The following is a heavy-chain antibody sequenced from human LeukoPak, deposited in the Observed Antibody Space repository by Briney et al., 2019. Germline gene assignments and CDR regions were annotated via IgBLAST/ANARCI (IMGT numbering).Heavy chain of an antibody. Sequence: ASVKVSCKVSGYTLTELSMHWVRQAPGKGLEWMGGFDPEDGETIYAQKVQGRVTMTEDTSTDTAYMELSSLRSEDTAVYYCATKLDILTGYSNWYFDLWGRGTLVTVSS. CDR1: GYTLTELS. CDR2: FDPEDGET. V-gene: IGHV1-24*01. J-gene: IGHJ2*01. D-gene: IGHD3-9*01. CDR3: ATKLDILTGYSNWYFDL.